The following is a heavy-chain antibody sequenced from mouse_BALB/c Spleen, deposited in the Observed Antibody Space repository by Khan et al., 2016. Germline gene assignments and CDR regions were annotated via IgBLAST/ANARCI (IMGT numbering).Heavy chain of an antibody. Sequence: HVQLQQSGAELARPGASVKLSCKTSGYTFTDYYINWMKQRTGQGLEWIGEIYPGSGKTYYNEKFKGKATLTADKSSYTVYMQLSSLTSEDSAVYFGVAEGRLQDYWGQGTTLTVSS. D-gene: IGHD1-2*01. CDR3: VAEGRLQDY. J-gene: IGHJ2*01. V-gene: IGHV1-77*01. CDR2: IYPGSGKT. CDR1: GYTFTDYY.